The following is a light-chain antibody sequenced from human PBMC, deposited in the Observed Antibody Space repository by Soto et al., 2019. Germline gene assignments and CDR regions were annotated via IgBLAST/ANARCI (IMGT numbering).Light chain of an antibody. J-gene: IGKJ3*01. V-gene: IGKV1-39*01. CDR1: QSISSY. CDR3: QQSYSTLFT. CDR2: AAS. Sequence: DIQMTQSPSSLSASVGDRVTITCRASQSISSYLNWYQQKPGKDPKLLIYAASSLQCGVPSRFSGSGSGTDFTLTISSLQPEDFATYYCQQSYSTLFTFGPGTKVDIK.